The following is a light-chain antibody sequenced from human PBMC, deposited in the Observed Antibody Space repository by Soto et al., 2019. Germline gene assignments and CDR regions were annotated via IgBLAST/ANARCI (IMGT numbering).Light chain of an antibody. CDR1: LDINRW. CDR3: QQADSYPIT. Sequence: DIQMTQSPSSVSVSVGDRVTITCRASLDINRWLAWYQVRLGKPPKLLIAGAFVLQSGVPSRFSGSGYGTDFALTIDNLQPEDFATYYCQQADSYPITFGQGTRLEI. J-gene: IGKJ5*01. CDR2: GAF. V-gene: IGKV1-12*01.